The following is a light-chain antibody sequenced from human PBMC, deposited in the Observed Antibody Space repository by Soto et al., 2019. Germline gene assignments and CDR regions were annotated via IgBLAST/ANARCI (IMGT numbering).Light chain of an antibody. CDR3: GAWDRSLSGYV. CDR1: NSNIGRSY. Sequence: VLTQPPSVSAAPGQKITISCSGNNSNIGRSYLSWYQQLPGTAPKLLIYDNNKRPSGTPHRFSGSKSGTSATLDITGLQTGDEANYYCGAWDRSLSGYVFGTGTKVTVL. J-gene: IGLJ1*01. V-gene: IGLV1-51*01. CDR2: DNN.